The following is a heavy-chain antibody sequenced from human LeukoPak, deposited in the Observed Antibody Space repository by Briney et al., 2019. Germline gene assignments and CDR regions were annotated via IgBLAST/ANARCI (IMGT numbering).Heavy chain of an antibody. V-gene: IGHV4-30-4*01. CDR2: MYYSAIT. D-gene: IGHD3-22*01. J-gene: IGHJ5*02. Sequence: SQTLSLTCTVSGGSISSGDYYWSWIRQPPGKGLEWIAYMYYSAITYYTPSLNSRVTMSADKSQNQLSLKLSSVTAAATAVCSCARPYYYDSGLDLGRQGIVVSV. CDR3: ARPYYYDSGLDL. CDR1: GGSISSGDYY.